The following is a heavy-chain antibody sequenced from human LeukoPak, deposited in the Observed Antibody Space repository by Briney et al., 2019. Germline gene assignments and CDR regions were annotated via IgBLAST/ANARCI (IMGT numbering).Heavy chain of an antibody. CDR3: ARGGGLYAFDY. Sequence: QTGGSLRLSCAASGFTFSSNVIRWVRQAPGKGLEWVSSISSSGSNTYYADSVKGRFTISRDNSKNTLYLQLNSLRAEDTAVYYCARGGGLYAFDYWGQGTLVTVSS. CDR1: GFTFSSNV. CDR2: ISSSGSNT. J-gene: IGHJ4*02. V-gene: IGHV3-23*01. D-gene: IGHD6-19*01.